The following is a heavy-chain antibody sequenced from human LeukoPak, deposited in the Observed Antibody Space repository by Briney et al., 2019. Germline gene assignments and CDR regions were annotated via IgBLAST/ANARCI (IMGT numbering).Heavy chain of an antibody. CDR2: IYYSGST. V-gene: IGHV4-39*07. D-gene: IGHD6-13*01. Sequence: PSETLSLTCTVSGGSISSSSYCWGWIRQPPGKGLEWIGSIYYSGSTYYNPSLKSRVTISVDTSKNQFSLKLSSVTAADTAVYYCARDLAAAGTWVYWGQGTLVTVSS. CDR1: GGSISSSSYC. CDR3: ARDLAAAGTWVY. J-gene: IGHJ4*02.